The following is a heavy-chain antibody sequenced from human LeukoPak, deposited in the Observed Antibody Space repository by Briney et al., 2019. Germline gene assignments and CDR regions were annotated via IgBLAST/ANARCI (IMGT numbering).Heavy chain of an antibody. V-gene: IGHV1-8*01. Sequence: ASVKVSCKASGYTFTSYDINWVRQATGQGLEWTGWMNPNSGNTGYAQKFQGRVTMTRNTSISTAYMELSSLRSEDTAVYYCARATITMVRGARGYWFDPWGQGTLVTVSS. D-gene: IGHD3-10*01. CDR2: MNPNSGNT. CDR3: ARATITMVRGARGYWFDP. J-gene: IGHJ5*02. CDR1: GYTFTSYD.